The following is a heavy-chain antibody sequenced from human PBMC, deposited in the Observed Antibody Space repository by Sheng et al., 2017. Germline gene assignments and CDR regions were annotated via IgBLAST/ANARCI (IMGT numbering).Heavy chain of an antibody. D-gene: IGHD3-3*01. J-gene: IGHJ5*02. CDR1: GFTFDDYA. V-gene: IGHV3-9*03. CDR3: AKGSAYDFWSGYHSSWFDP. CDR2: ISWNSGSI. Sequence: EVQLVESGGGLVQPGRSLRLSCAASGFTFDDYAMHWVRQAPGKGLEWVSGISWNSGSIGYADSVKGRFTISRDNAKNSLYLQMNSLRAEDMALYYCAKGSAYDFWSGYHSSWFDPWGQGTLVTVSS.